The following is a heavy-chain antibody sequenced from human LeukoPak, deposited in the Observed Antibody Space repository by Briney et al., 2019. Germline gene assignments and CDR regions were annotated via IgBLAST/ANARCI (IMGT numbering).Heavy chain of an antibody. CDR1: GGSINRSGHY. V-gene: IGHV4-39*01. CDR3: ARRSTQGPYHFDN. CDR2: IYYTGTT. J-gene: IGHJ4*02. Sequence: PSDTLSLTCTVTGGSINRSGHYWGWIRQRPGKGLEWIGSIYYTGTTYYNPSLKSRVTISVDASKSQFSPKLRSVSAADTAVYSCARRSTQGPYHFDNWGQGTLVTVSS. D-gene: IGHD2/OR15-2a*01.